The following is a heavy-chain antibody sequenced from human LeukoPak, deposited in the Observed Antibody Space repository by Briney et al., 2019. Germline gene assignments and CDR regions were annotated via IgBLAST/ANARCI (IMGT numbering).Heavy chain of an antibody. V-gene: IGHV3-7*04. CDR3: ARGGLGSAFDN. CDR1: GFTLSTYW. D-gene: IGHD6-19*01. J-gene: IGHJ4*02. CDR2: IKQDGSEK. Sequence: PGGSLRLSCAASGFTLSTYWMNWVRQAPGKGPEWVANIKQDGSEKYYVDSVKGRFTISRDNAKNSLCLQINSLRADDTAVFYCARGGLGSAFDNWGQGTLVTVSS.